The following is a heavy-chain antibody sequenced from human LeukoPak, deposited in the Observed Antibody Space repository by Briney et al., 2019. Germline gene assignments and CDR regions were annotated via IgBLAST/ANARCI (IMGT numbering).Heavy chain of an antibody. D-gene: IGHD5-24*01. V-gene: IGHV4-4*07. CDR1: GGSIGSYY. Sequence: PSETLSLTCTVSGGSIGSYYWSWIRQPAAKGPEWTGRIYTSGSTNYNPSLKSRVTMSVDTSKNQFSLKLSSVTAADTAVYYCARDLVEMATIALDYWGQGTLVTVSS. CDR2: IYTSGST. CDR3: ARDLVEMATIALDY. J-gene: IGHJ4*02.